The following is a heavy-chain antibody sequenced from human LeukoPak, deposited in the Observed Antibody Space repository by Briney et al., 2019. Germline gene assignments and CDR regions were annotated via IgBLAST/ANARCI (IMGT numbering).Heavy chain of an antibody. J-gene: IGHJ5*02. CDR1: GYTFTSYG. Sequence: ASVKVSCKASGYTFTSYGISWVRQAPGQGLEWMGWISAYNGNTNYAQKLQGRVTMTTDTSTSTAYMELRSLRSDDTAVYYCARELGHCSSTSCPPGLNWFDPWGQGTLVTVSS. CDR2: ISAYNGNT. V-gene: IGHV1-18*01. D-gene: IGHD2-2*01. CDR3: ARELGHCSSTSCPPGLNWFDP.